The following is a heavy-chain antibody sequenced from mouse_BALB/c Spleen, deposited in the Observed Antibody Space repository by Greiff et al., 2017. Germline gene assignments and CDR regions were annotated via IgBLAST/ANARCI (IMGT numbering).Heavy chain of an antibody. Sequence: QVQLQQSGAELVRPGASVTLSCKASGYTFTDYEMHWVKQTPVHGLEWIGAIDPETGGTAYNQKFKGKATLTADKSSSTAYMELRSLTSEDSAVYYCTRWGYDGTYWGQGTLVTVSA. CDR3: TRWGYDGTY. V-gene: IGHV1-15*01. CDR2: IDPETGGT. D-gene: IGHD2-14*01. J-gene: IGHJ3*01. CDR1: GYTFTDYE.